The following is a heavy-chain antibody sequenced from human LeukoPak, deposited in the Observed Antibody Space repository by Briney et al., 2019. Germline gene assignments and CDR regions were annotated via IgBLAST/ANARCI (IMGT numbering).Heavy chain of an antibody. Sequence: ASVKVSCKASGYTFTGCYMHWVRQAPGQGLEWMGWINPNSGGTNYAQKFQGRVTMTRDTSISTAYMELSRLRSDDTAVYYCARAKLGTYYYYMDVWGKGTTVTVSS. J-gene: IGHJ6*03. CDR2: INPNSGGT. V-gene: IGHV1-2*02. CDR3: ARAKLGTYYYYMDV. D-gene: IGHD3-16*01. CDR1: GYTFTGCY.